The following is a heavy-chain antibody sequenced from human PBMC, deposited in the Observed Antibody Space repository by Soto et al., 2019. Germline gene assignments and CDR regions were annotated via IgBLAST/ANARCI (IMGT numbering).Heavy chain of an antibody. D-gene: IGHD2-15*01. V-gene: IGHV3-30*03. J-gene: IGHJ4*02. CDR1: GFTFSSYG. CDR2: ISYDGSNK. Sequence: PGGSLRLSCAASGFTFSSYGMHWVRQAPGKGLEWVAVISYDGSNKYYADSVKGRFTISRDNSKNTLYLQMNSLRAEDTAVYYCAMGSDFDYWGQGTLVTVSS. CDR3: AMGSDFDY.